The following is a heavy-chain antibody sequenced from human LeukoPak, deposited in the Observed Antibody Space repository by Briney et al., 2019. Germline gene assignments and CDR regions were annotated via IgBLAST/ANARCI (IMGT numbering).Heavy chain of an antibody. CDR3: AKNSVGGSYYPIDY. J-gene: IGHJ4*02. CDR2: ISGSGGST. D-gene: IGHD1-26*01. V-gene: IGHV3-23*01. Sequence: GGSLRLSCAASGFTFSSYGMSWVRQAPGKGLEWVSAISGSGGSTYYADSVKGRFTISRDNSKNTLYLQMNSLRDEDTAIYSCAKNSVGGSYYPIDYWGQGTLVTVSS. CDR1: GFTFSSYG.